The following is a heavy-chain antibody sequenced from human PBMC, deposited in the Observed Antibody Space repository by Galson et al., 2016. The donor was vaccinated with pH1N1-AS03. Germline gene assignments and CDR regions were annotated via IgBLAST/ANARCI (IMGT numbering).Heavy chain of an antibody. Sequence: SETLSLTCTVSGDSTFDYYWNWIRQPPGKGLEWIAYIQTTGNTKYNPSLKSRVTMSIDTSKNQFSLHLMSVTAADTALYYCARDPPFEIGWYFDLWGRGTLVTVSS. V-gene: IGHV4-4*09. CDR3: ARDPPFEIGWYFDL. CDR2: IQTTGNT. J-gene: IGHJ2*01. D-gene: IGHD2/OR15-2a*01. CDR1: GDSTFDYY.